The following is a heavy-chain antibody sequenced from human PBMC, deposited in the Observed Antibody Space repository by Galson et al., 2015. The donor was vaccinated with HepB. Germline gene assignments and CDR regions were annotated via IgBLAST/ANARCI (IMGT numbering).Heavy chain of an antibody. J-gene: IGHJ4*02. CDR2: ISSSSSTI. V-gene: IGHV3-48*02. D-gene: IGHD3-22*01. CDR1: GFTFSSYS. CDR3: ARGPRTAYYYDSSGYTNFDY. Sequence: SLRLSCAASGFTFSSYSMNWVRQAPGKGLEWVSYISSSSSTIYYADSVKGRFTISGDNAKNSLYLQMNSLRDEDTAVYYCARGPRTAYYYDSSGYTNFDYWGQGTLVTVSS.